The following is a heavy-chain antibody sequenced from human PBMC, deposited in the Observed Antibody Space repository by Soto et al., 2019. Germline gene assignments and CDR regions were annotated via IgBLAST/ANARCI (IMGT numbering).Heavy chain of an antibody. D-gene: IGHD3-3*01. V-gene: IGHV4-59*08. Sequence: VPRSQTCTVCGECISSYYWCWIRQHPGKGLEWIGYIYYSGSTNYNPSLKSRVTISVDTSKNQFSLKLSSVTAADTAVYYCARRYDFWRGYLYYYYMDVWGKGTTVTVSS. CDR3: ARRYDFWRGYLYYYYMDV. CDR1: GECISSYY. J-gene: IGHJ6*03. CDR2: IYYSGST.